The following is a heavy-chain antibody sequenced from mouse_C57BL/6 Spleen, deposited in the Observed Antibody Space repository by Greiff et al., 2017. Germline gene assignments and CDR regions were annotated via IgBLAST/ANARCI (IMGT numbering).Heavy chain of an antibody. Sequence: QVQLQQPGAELVKPGASVKMSCKASGYTFTSYWITWVKQRPGQGLEWIGDIYPGSGSTNYNEKFKSKATLTVATSSSTAYMQRSSLTSEDSAVYYCARGGLLPFDYWGQGTTLTVSA. J-gene: IGHJ2*01. D-gene: IGHD1-1*01. CDR3: ARGGLLPFDY. CDR1: GYTFTSYW. CDR2: IYPGSGST. V-gene: IGHV1-55*01.